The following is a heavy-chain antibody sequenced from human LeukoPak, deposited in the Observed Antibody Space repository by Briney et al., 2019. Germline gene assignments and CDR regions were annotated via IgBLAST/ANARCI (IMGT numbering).Heavy chain of an antibody. CDR2: IYYSGST. CDR3: ARVARQYGIPY. Sequence: SETLSLTCSVSGYSISSGYYWGWIRQPPGKGLEWIGSIYYSGSTYYNPSLKSRVTISIDTSKNQFSLKLNSVTAADTAVYYCARVARQYGIPYWGQGTLVTVSS. CDR1: GYSISSGYY. V-gene: IGHV4-38-2*02. J-gene: IGHJ4*02. D-gene: IGHD4-17*01.